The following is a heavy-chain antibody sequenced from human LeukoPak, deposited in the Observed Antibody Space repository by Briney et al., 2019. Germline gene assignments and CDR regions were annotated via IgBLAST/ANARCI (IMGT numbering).Heavy chain of an antibody. CDR3: AKEGASSSWYYYYYYMDV. CDR2: IRYDGSNK. Sequence: PGGSLRLSCAASGFTFSSYGMHWVRQAPGKGLEWVAFIRYDGSNKYYADSVEGRFTISRDNSKNTLYLQMNSLRAEDTAVYYCAKEGASSSWYYYYYYMDVWGKGTTVTVSS. V-gene: IGHV3-30*02. D-gene: IGHD6-13*01. CDR1: GFTFSSYG. J-gene: IGHJ6*03.